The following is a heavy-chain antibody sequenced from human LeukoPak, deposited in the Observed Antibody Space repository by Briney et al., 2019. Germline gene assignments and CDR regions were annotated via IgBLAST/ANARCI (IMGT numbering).Heavy chain of an antibody. CDR1: GYTFTDYY. V-gene: IGHV1-2*02. J-gene: IGHJ4*02. CDR3: GRKSASRKTSEFDY. D-gene: IGHD2-2*01. Sequence: ASVKVSCKASGYTFTDYYMNWVRQAPGQGLEWMGWIHPNSGGTNYAQKFQGRVTMTRDTSISTAYMELSRLTFDDTAVYYCGRKSASRKTSEFDYWGQGTLVTVSS. CDR2: IHPNSGGT.